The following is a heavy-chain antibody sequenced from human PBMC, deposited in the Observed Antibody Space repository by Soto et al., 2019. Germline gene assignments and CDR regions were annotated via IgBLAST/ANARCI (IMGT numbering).Heavy chain of an antibody. CDR3: ATPAGDPYCSGGSCYSTEQN. CDR2: ISGSGGST. D-gene: IGHD2-15*01. J-gene: IGHJ4*02. CDR1: GFTFSSYA. V-gene: IGHV3-23*01. Sequence: GGSLRLSCAASGFTFSSYAMSWVRQAPGKGLEWVSAISGSGGSTYYADSVKGRFTISRDNSKNTLYLQMNSLRAEDTAVYYCATPAGDPYCSGGSCYSTEQNWGQGTLVTVSS.